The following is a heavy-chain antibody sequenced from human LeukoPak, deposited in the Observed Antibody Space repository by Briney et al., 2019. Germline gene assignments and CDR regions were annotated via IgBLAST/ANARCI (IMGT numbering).Heavy chain of an antibody. V-gene: IGHV5-51*01. D-gene: IGHD1-26*01. CDR3: SRPFRSGSYFVFDI. Sequence: GESLKISCKGSGYSFTSYWIGCVRQMPGKGLEWMGIIYPGDSDTRYSPSFQGQVTISADKSISTAYLQWSSVKASDTAMYFCSRPFRSGSYFVFDIWGQGTMVTVSS. CDR1: GYSFTSYW. CDR2: IYPGDSDT. J-gene: IGHJ3*02.